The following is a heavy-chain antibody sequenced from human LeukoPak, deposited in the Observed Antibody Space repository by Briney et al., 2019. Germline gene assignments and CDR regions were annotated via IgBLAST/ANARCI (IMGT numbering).Heavy chain of an antibody. CDR1: GGSLSSSSYY. CDR2: IYYSGST. Sequence: SETLSLTCTVSGGSLSSSSYYWGWIRQPPGKGLEWIGSIYYSGSTYYNPSLKSRVTISVDTSKNQFSLKLSSVTAADTAVYYCARLALGGYGSGSYLEGSPSFDYWGQGTLVTVSS. CDR3: ARLALGGYGSGSYLEGSPSFDY. V-gene: IGHV4-39*01. J-gene: IGHJ4*02. D-gene: IGHD3-10*01.